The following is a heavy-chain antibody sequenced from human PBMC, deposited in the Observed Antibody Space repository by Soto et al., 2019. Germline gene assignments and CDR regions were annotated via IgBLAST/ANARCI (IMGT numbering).Heavy chain of an antibody. V-gene: IGHV3-33*01. CDR3: XXXXXXXXXXXXXFDL. CDR1: GFTFSSYS. J-gene: IGHJ2*01. Sequence: QVQLVESGGGVVQPGRSLRLSCAASGFTFSSYSXXXXXXXXXXXXXXXAVIWYDGNNKYYADSVKGRFTISRDNXXXXXXXXXXXXXXXXXXXXXXXXXXXXXXXXXXXFDLWGRGTLVTVSS. CDR2: IWYDGNNK.